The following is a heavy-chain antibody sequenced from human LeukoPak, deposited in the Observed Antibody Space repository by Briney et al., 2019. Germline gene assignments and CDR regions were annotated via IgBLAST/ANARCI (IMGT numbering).Heavy chain of an antibody. CDR1: GGSFSGYY. CDR2: INHSGST. V-gene: IGHV4-34*01. J-gene: IGHJ4*02. CDR3: ARRPPVRGGEGGFDY. D-gene: IGHD3-10*01. Sequence: SETLSLTCAVYGGSFSGYYWSWIRQPPGKGLEWIGEINHSGSTNYNPSLKSRVTISVDTSKNQFSLKLSSVTAADTAVYYCARRPPVRGGEGGFDYWGQGTLVTVSS.